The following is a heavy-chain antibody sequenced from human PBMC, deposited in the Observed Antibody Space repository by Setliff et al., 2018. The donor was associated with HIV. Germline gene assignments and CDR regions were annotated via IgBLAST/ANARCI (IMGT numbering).Heavy chain of an antibody. J-gene: IGHJ4*03. V-gene: IGHV4-34*01. CDR1: GGSFSGYY. CDR2: INHSGST. D-gene: IGHD3-10*01. Sequence: SSETLSLTCAVYGGSFSGYYWSWIRQPPGKGLEWIGEINHSGSTSYNPSLKSRVTISVDTSKNQFSLKLTSVTAADTAVYYCARSWGSGSYPYWGQGTPVTVSS. CDR3: ARSWGSGSYPY.